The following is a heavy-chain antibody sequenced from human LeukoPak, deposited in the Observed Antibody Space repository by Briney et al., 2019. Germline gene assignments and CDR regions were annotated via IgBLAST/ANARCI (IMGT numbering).Heavy chain of an antibody. V-gene: IGHV3-53*01. Sequence: GGSLRLSCAASGFTVITNDMTWVRQAPGKGLEWVSVLYSDGNTKYADSVQGRFTISRDNSKSTLYLEMNSLSPDDTAVYYCARGVEPLTANTLAYWGQGTLVTVSS. J-gene: IGHJ4*02. CDR1: GFTVITND. D-gene: IGHD2-21*02. CDR3: ARGVEPLTANTLAY. CDR2: LYSDGNT.